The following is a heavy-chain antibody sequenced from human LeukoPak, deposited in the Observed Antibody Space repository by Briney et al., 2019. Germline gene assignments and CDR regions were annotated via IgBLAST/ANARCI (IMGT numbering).Heavy chain of an antibody. CDR1: GFTFSSYG. Sequence: GRSLRLSCAASGFTFSSYGMHWVRQAPGKGLEWVAVISYDGSNKYYADSVKGRFTISRDNSKNTLYLQMNSLRAEDTAVYYCAKGRFTFGGVIDAMQIDYWGQGTLVTVSS. CDR2: ISYDGSNK. CDR3: AKGRFTFGGVIDAMQIDY. J-gene: IGHJ4*02. V-gene: IGHV3-30*18. D-gene: IGHD3-16*02.